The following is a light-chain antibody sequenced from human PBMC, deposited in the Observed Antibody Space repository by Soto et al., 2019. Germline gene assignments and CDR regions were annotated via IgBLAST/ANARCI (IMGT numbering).Light chain of an antibody. CDR2: WAS. CDR1: QNKLYSSNDRSY. J-gene: IGKJ1*01. CDR3: QQYYNSPPT. Sequence: THTTATHSASLAEGTTNNFQTGQNKLYSSNDRSYLSWYQQRPGQPPRLLFYWASTRDSGVPDRFSGSGSGTHFTLTITSLQAEDFAVYYCQQYYNSPPTFGQGTKVDIK. V-gene: IGKV4-1*01.